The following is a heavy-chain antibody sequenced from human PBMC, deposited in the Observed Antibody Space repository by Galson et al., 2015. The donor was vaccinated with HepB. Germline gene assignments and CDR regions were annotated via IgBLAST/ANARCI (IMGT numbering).Heavy chain of an antibody. V-gene: IGHV1-2*06. D-gene: IGHD5-24*01. CDR3: ARDSGRPGQFWYFDL. CDR2: INPKRGST. CDR1: GYTFSAYF. J-gene: IGHJ2*01. Sequence: SVKVSCKAYGYTFSAYFLHWVRQAPGQRPQWLGLINPKRGSTEYAQNFQGRITMTRDAATDTVYMELRSLTSDDTAFYYCARDSGRPGQFWYFDLWGRGSLVTVSS.